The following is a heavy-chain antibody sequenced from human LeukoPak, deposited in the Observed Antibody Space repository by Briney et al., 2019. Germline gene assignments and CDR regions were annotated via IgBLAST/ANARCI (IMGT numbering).Heavy chain of an antibody. J-gene: IGHJ4*02. CDR3: AKDRHYSSNVFDY. D-gene: IGHD3-10*01. CDR2: IKQDGSEK. Sequence: PGGSLRLSCAASGFTFSSYWMSWVRQAPGKGLEWVANIKQDGSEKYYADSVKGRFTISRDNSKNTLYLQMNSLRAEDTAVFYCAKDRHYSSNVFDYWGQGTLVTVSS. CDR1: GFTFSSYW. V-gene: IGHV3-7*01.